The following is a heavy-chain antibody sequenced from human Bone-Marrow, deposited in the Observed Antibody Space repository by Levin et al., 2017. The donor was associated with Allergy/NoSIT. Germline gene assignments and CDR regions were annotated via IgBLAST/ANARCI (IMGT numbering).Heavy chain of an antibody. CDR1: GFTFNTFA. D-gene: IGHD3-10*01. CDR2: MSGSGVSA. Sequence: GESLKISCAASGFTFNTFAMSWVRQAPGRGLEWVSAMSGSGVSAFYAESVRGRFTISRDNSENTVYLQMNSLRAEDTAVYFCARDRVSDDSRCYNCYHYYNGMDVWGQGTTVTVSS. CDR3: ARDRVSDDSRCYNCYHYYNGMDV. V-gene: IGHV3-23*01. J-gene: IGHJ6*02.